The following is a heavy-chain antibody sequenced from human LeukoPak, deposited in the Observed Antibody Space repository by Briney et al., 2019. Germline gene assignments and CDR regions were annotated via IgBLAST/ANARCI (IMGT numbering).Heavy chain of an antibody. CDR1: GFTVSSNY. CDR2: IYDSGTT. V-gene: IGHV3-53*01. CDR3: AKDPMSGATVNWFDP. J-gene: IGHJ5*02. D-gene: IGHD4/OR15-4a*01. Sequence: PGGSLRLSCATSGFTVSSNYMSWVRQAPGKGLEWVSVIYDSGTTYYADSVKGRFLIFRDTSKNTVDLQMNSLRVEDTAVYYCAKDPMSGATVNWFDPWGQGTLVTVSS.